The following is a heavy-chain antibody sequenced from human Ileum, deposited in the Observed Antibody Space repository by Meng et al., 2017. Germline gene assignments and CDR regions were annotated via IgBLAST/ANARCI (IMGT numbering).Heavy chain of an antibody. V-gene: IGHV4-39*01. CDR2: ICYSGNT. J-gene: IGHJ4*02. CDR3: ARRTGEVDLLDY. CDR1: GGSVSSSSHC. Sequence: QLQLQESGPGLVKPSETLSLLCTVSGGSVSSSSHCCDWIRQPPGKGLEWIGSICYSGNTYYNPSLKSRVSMSVDTSKKQISLKLNSVTAADTAVYYCARRTGEVDLLDYWGQGTLVTVSS. D-gene: IGHD7-27*01.